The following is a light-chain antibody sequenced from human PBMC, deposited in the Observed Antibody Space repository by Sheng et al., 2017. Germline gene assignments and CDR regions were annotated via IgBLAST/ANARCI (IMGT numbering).Light chain of an antibody. Sequence: DIQMTHSPSSVSASVGDRVTITCRASQGISSWLACISKNHGKAPKLLIYAASTLHMGSPIRFSGSGXGTDFTLTITSLQPEDFATYYCQQANSFPRTFGQGTKVEIK. V-gene: IGKV1-12*01. CDR2: AAS. CDR1: QGISSW. J-gene: IGKJ1*01. CDR3: QQANSFPRT.